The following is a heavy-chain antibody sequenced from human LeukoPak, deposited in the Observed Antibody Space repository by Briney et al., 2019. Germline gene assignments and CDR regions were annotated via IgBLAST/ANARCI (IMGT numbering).Heavy chain of an antibody. CDR2: ISYDGSNK. CDR3: AKAQVTGYYFDY. V-gene: IGHV3-30*18. CDR1: GFTFSSYG. Sequence: GGSLRLSCAASGFTFSSYGMHWVRQAPGKGLEWVAVISYDGSNKYYADSEKGRFTISRDNSKNTLYLQMNSLRAEDTAVYYCAKAQVTGYYFDYWGQGTLVTVSS. D-gene: IGHD5-18*01. J-gene: IGHJ4*02.